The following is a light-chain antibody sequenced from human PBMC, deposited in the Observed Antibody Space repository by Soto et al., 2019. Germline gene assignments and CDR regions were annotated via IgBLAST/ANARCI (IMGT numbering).Light chain of an antibody. V-gene: IGLV1-40*01. CDR1: SSNIGAGYD. Sequence: QSVLTQSPSWSWAPGQMVTISCTGNSSNIGAGYDVHWYKQLPGTAPKVLIYGNDNRPLGVPDRFSGSKSGTSGSLVISGLQAEDEADYYCQSYDSSLSRFVFGSGTKVTVL. J-gene: IGLJ1*01. CDR3: QSYDSSLSRFV. CDR2: GND.